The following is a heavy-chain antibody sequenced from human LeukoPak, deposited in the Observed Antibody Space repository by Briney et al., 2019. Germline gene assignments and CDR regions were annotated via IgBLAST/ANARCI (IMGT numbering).Heavy chain of an antibody. V-gene: IGHV1-8*01. D-gene: IGHD5-18*01. CDR3: ARDTGGYSYGSFDY. CDR2: MNPNNGDT. J-gene: IGHJ4*02. Sequence: GASVKVSCKASGYDFSRYDINWVRLAPGQGLEWMGWMNPNNGDTDYAQNFQGRVTMARDTSMSTAYMELSSLRSEDTAVYYCARDTGGYSYGSFDYWGQGTLVTVSS. CDR1: GYDFSRYD.